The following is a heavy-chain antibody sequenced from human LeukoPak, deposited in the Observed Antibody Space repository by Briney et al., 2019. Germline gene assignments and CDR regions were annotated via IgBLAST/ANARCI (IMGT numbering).Heavy chain of an antibody. Sequence: SETLSLTCAVYGGSFSGYYWGWIRQPAGKGLEWIGRIYTSGSTNYNPSLKSRVTMSVDTSKNQFSLKLSSVTAADTAVYYCARGEGFGKFPSPFDYWGQGTLVTVSS. CDR3: ARGEGFGKFPSPFDY. D-gene: IGHD3-10*01. V-gene: IGHV4-59*10. CDR2: IYTSGST. CDR1: GGSFSGYY. J-gene: IGHJ4*02.